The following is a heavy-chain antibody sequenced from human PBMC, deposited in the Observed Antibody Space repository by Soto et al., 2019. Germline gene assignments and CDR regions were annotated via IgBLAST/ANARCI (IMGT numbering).Heavy chain of an antibody. D-gene: IGHD4-17*01. Sequence: GGSLRLSCAASGFTFSSYSMSWVRQAPGKGLEWVAHITASGGTTYYADSVKGRFTISRDTSRNTLYLQMNSLRAEDTALYYCAHPRGYGVFDAVDIWGQGTMVTVSS. V-gene: IGHV3-23*01. CDR2: ITASGGTT. CDR3: AHPRGYGVFDAVDI. CDR1: GFTFSSYS. J-gene: IGHJ3*02.